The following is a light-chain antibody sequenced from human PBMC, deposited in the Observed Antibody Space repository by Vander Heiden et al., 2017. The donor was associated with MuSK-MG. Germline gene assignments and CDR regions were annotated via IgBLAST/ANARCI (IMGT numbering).Light chain of an antibody. CDR2: RNN. Sequence: QSVLTQPPSASGTPGQRVTISCSGSSSNIGSNYVYWYQQLPGTAPKLLIYRNNQRHSGVPDRFSCSKSGTSASLAISGLRSEDEADYYCAAWDDSLSGHYVFGTGTKITVL. CDR3: AAWDDSLSGHYV. V-gene: IGLV1-47*01. CDR1: SSNIGSNY. J-gene: IGLJ1*01.